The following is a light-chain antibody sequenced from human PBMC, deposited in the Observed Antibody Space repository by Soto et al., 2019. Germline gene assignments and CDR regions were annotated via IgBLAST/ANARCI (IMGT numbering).Light chain of an antibody. CDR3: QQDSNSRT. V-gene: IGKV3-20*01. Sequence: IVLTQSPGTLSLSPGERATLSCRASQSVSSSYLAWYQQKPGQAPRLLIYGASSRATGIPDRFSGSGSETDFTLTISRLEPEDFAVYYCQQDSNSRTFGQGTKVDIK. CDR2: GAS. CDR1: QSVSSSY. J-gene: IGKJ1*01.